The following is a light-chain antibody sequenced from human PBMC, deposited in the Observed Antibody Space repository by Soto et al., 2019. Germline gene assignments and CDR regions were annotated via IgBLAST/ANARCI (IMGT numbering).Light chain of an antibody. Sequence: QSALTQPPSASGSPGQSVTISCSGTSKDVGDNDHVSWYQQHPGKAPKLLISEVNKRPSGVSDRFSGSKSGNTASLTVSGLRDEDEAEYYYTSNTASGVFGGGTKLTVL. CDR1: SKDVGDNDH. CDR2: EVN. V-gene: IGLV2-8*01. CDR3: TSNTASGV. J-gene: IGLJ3*02.